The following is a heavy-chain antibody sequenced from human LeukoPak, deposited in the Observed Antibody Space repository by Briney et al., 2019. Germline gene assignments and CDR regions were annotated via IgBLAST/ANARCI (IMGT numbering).Heavy chain of an antibody. D-gene: IGHD1-20*01. V-gene: IGHV3-30*04. CDR1: GFTFSSYA. CDR3: ARDHYALTGGDI. CDR2: ISYDGSNK. Sequence: PGGSLRLSCAVSGFTFSSYAMHWVRQAPGKGLEWVAVISYDGSNKYYADSVKGRFTISRDNSKNTLYLQMNSLRAEDTAVYYCARDHYALTGGDIWGQGTMVTVSS. J-gene: IGHJ3*02.